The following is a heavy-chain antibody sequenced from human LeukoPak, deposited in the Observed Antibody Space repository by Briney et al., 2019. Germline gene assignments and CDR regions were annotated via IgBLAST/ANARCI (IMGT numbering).Heavy chain of an antibody. CDR1: GYTFTSYG. CDR3: ARVSGHRDWFDP. J-gene: IGHJ5*02. D-gene: IGHD5-12*01. Sequence: ASVKVSCKASGYTFTSYGLSWVRQAPGQGLEWMGWISDHHGNTNYAQKLQGRVTMTTDTSTSTAYMELRSLRSDDTAVYYCARVSGHRDWFDPWGQGTLVTVSS. CDR2: ISDHHGNT. V-gene: IGHV1-18*01.